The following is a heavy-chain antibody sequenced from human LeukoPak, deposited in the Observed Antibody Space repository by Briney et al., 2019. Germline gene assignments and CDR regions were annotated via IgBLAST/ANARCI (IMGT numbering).Heavy chain of an antibody. CDR2: IKQDGSEK. J-gene: IGHJ6*03. D-gene: IGHD6-19*01. CDR3: ARGQYSSGWYKSYYYYYMDV. V-gene: IGHV3-7*01. Sequence: GGSLRLSCAASGFIFSSYGMSWVRQAPGKGLEWVANIKQDGSEKYYVDSVKGRFTISRDNAKNSLYLQMNSLRAEDTAVYYCARGQYSSGWYKSYYYYYMDVWGKGTTVTVSS. CDR1: GFIFSSYG.